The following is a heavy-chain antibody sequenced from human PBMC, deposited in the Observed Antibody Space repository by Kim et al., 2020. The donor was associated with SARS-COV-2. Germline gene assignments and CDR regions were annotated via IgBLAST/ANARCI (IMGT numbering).Heavy chain of an antibody. V-gene: IGHV1-18*01. CDR2: T. Sequence: TNYAQKLQGRVTMTTDTSTSTAYMELRSLRSDDTAVYYCARDSLTRPTDYWGQGTLVTVSS. D-gene: IGHD1-1*01. CDR3: ARDSLTRPTDY. J-gene: IGHJ4*02.